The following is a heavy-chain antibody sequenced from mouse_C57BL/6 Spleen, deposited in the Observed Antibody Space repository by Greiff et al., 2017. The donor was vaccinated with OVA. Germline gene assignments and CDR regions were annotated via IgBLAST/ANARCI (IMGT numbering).Heavy chain of an antibody. CDR1: GFTFSSYA. CDR2: ISSGGDYI. J-gene: IGHJ3*01. CDR3: TRDPQLGSFAY. Sequence: EVQVVESGEGLVKPGGSLKLSCAASGFTFSSYAMSWVRQTPEKRLEWVAYISSGGDYIYYADPVKGRFTISRDNARNTLYLQMSSLKSEDTAMYYCTRDPQLGSFAYWGQGTLVTVSA. V-gene: IGHV5-9-1*02. D-gene: IGHD4-1*02.